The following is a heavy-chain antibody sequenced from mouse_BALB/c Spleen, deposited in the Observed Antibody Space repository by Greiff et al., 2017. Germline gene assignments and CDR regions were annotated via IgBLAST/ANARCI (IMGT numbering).Heavy chain of an antibody. CDR3: ARGDYGREASFAY. J-gene: IGHJ3*01. CDR1: GFTFSSYA. D-gene: IGHD1-1*01. V-gene: IGHV5-6-5*01. CDR2: ISSGGST. Sequence: EVKLMESGGGLVKPGGSLKLSCAASGFTFSSYAMSWVRQTPEKRLEWVASISSGGSTYYPDSVKGRFTISRDNARNILYLQMSSLRSEDTAMYYCARGDYGREASFAYWGQGTLVTVSA.